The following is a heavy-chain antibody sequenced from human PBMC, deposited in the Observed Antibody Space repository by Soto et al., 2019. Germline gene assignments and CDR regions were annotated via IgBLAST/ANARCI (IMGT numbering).Heavy chain of an antibody. V-gene: IGHV3-15*01. J-gene: IGHJ3*02. CDR3: TTDRYSSSSHAFDI. CDR1: GFTFSNAW. D-gene: IGHD6-6*01. Sequence: GGSLRLSCAASGFTFSNAWMSWVRQAPGKGLEWVGRIKSKTDGGTTDYAAPVKGRFTISRDDPKNTLYLQMNSLKTEDTAVYYCTTDRYSSSSHAFDIWGQGTMVTVSS. CDR2: IKSKTDGGTT.